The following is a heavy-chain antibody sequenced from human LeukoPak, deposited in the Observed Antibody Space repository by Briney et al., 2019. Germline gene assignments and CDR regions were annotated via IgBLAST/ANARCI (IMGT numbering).Heavy chain of an antibody. J-gene: IGHJ3*02. Sequence: GESLKISCKGSGYSFTSYWIGWVRQMPGKGLEWMGIIYPGDSDTRYSPSFQGQVTISADKSISTAYLQWSSLKASDTAMYYCARGKLRGTTSSWGGAFDIWGQGTMVTVSS. CDR3: ARGKLRGTTSSWGGAFDI. D-gene: IGHD1-7*01. CDR1: GYSFTSYW. V-gene: IGHV5-51*01. CDR2: IYPGDSDT.